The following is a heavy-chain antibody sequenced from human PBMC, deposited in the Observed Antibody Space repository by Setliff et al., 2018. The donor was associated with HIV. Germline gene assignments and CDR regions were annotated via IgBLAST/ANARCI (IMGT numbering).Heavy chain of an antibody. CDR3: ARARQGSGSFDN. D-gene: IGHD3-10*01. V-gene: IGHV1-46*01. Sequence: AASVKVSCKASGYTFTSYKMHWVRQAPGQGLEWMGIINPSDGSRRYAQKFQDRLTMTRDTTTTTVYMELSSLRSEDTAVYFCARARQGSGSFDNWGQGTLVTVSS. J-gene: IGHJ4*02. CDR1: GYTFTSYK. CDR2: INPSDGSR.